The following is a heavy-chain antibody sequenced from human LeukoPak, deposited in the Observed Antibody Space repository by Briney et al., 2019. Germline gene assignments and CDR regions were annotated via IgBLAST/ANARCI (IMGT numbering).Heavy chain of an antibody. J-gene: IGHJ4*02. CDR1: GGSISSGDYY. D-gene: IGHD3-10*01. CDR3: ANAAYYYGSGSYVGG. CDR2: IYYSGST. Sequence: KPSETLSLTCTVSGGSISSGDYYWSWIRQPPGKGLEWNGYIYYSGSTYYNPSLKSRVTISVDTSKNKFALKLSSVTAADTVVYYCANAAYYYGSGSYVGGWGQGTLVTVSS. V-gene: IGHV4-30-4*08.